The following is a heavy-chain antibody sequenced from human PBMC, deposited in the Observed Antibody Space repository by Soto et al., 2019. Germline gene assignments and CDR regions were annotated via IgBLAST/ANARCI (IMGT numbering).Heavy chain of an antibody. CDR2: MYRGDTT. D-gene: IGHD3-10*01. CDR1: GFTVSAYY. CDR3: ARLSAPTGSYYTAPFDN. Sequence: GGSLRLSCAASGFTVSAYYMIWVRQAPGKGLEWVSVMYRGDTTHYADSLQGRFTISTDSSKNTLYLHMNSLRAEDTAVYYCARLSAPTGSYYTAPFDNWGQGTLVTVSS. V-gene: IGHV3-53*01. J-gene: IGHJ4*02.